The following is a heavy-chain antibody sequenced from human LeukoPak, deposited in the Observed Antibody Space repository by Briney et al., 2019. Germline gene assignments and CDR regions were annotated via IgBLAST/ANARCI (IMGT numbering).Heavy chain of an antibody. CDR3: ARCYGSGKWALDL. J-gene: IGHJ3*01. CDR2: INPNSGGT. CDR1: KYTFTDYY. Sequence: ASVKVSCKASKYTFTDYYIHWVRQAPGQGLEWMGWINPNSGGTNYAQKFQGRVTMTTDKSTSTAYMELRSLRSDDTAVYYCARCYGSGKWALDLWGQGTMVTVSS. D-gene: IGHD3-10*01. V-gene: IGHV1-2*02.